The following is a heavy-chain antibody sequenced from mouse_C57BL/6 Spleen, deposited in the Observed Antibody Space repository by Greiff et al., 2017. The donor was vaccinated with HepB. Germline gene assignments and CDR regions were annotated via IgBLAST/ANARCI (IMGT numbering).Heavy chain of an antibody. CDR3: TRGGFFAY. Sequence: QVQLQQSGAELVRPGASVTLSCKASGYTFTDYEMHWVKQTPVHGLEWIGAIDPETGGTAYNQKFKGKAILTADKSSSTAYMELRSLTSEDSPVYYCTRGGFFAYWGQGTLVTVSA. J-gene: IGHJ3*01. CDR1: GYTFTDYE. D-gene: IGHD3-1*01. CDR2: IDPETGGT. V-gene: IGHV1-15*01.